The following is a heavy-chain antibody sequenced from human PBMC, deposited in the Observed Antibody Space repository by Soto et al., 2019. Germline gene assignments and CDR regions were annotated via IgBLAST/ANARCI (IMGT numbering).Heavy chain of an antibody. D-gene: IGHD2-2*01. CDR1: GGSFIGDD. J-gene: IGHJ6*02. Sequence: SETLSLTCAVYGGSFIGDDWSWIREPPGKGLEWIGEINHSGSTNYNPSLKSRVTISVDTSKNQFSLKLSSVTAADTAVYYCARGPSQLRYYYGMDVWGQGTTVT. CDR3: ARGPSQLRYYYGMDV. CDR2: INHSGST. V-gene: IGHV4-34*01.